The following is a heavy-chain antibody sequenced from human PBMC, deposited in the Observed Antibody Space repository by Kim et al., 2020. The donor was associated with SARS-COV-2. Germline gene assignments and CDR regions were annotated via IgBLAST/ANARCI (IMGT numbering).Heavy chain of an antibody. Sequence: GGSLRLSCAASGFTFSSYGMHWVRQAPGKGLEWVAVISYDGSNKYYADSVKGRFTISRDNSKNTLYLQMNSLRAEDTAVYYCAKESGSGSYYAWTYYYYGMGVWGQGTPVSVSS. V-gene: IGHV3-30*18. J-gene: IGHJ6*02. D-gene: IGHD3-10*01. CDR2: ISYDGSNK. CDR1: GFTFSSYG. CDR3: AKESGSGSYYAWTYYYYGMGV.